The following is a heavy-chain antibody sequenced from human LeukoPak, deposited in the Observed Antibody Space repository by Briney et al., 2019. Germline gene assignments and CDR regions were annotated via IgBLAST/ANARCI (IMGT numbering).Heavy chain of an antibody. Sequence: GGSLRLSCAASGFTFSSYEMNWVRQAPGKGLEWVSYISSGGYTIHYADSVKGRFTISRDNSKNTLYLQMNSLRAEDTAVYYCAKDPTWIQLWPHNWFDPWGQGTLVTVSS. V-gene: IGHV3-48*03. CDR3: AKDPTWIQLWPHNWFDP. D-gene: IGHD5-18*01. CDR2: ISSGGYTI. J-gene: IGHJ5*02. CDR1: GFTFSSYE.